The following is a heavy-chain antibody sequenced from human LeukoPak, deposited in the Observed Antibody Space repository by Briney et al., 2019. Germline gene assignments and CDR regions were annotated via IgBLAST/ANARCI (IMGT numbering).Heavy chain of an antibody. D-gene: IGHD1-7*01. CDR1: GFTFSSFG. J-gene: IGHJ5*02. CDR2: IWYDASNK. V-gene: IGHV3-33*01. CDR3: VRGVGVSRFNYLDP. Sequence: GGSLRLSCAASGFTFSSFGMHWVRQAPGKGLGWVAVIWYDASNKYCADSVKGRFTISRDNSKNTLYLHMNSLRDDDTAVYYCVRGVGVSRFNYLDPWGQGTLVIVSS.